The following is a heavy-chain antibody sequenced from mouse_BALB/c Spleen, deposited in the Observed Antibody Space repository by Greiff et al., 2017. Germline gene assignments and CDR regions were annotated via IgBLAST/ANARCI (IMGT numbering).Heavy chain of an antibody. CDR1: GFSLSRYS. Sequence: VKLQESGPGLVAPSQSLSITCTVSGFSLSRYSVHWVRQPPGKGLEWLGMIWGGGSTDYNSALKSRLSISKDNSKSQVFLKMNSLQTDDTAMYYCARNGRYDDGDAMDYWGQGTSVTVSS. CDR2: IWGGGST. V-gene: IGHV2-6-4*01. CDR3: ARNGRYDDGDAMDY. D-gene: IGHD2-14*01. J-gene: IGHJ4*01.